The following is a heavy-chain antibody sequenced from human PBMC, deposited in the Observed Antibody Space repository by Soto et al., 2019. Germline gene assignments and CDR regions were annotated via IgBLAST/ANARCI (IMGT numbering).Heavy chain of an antibody. Sequence: QITLKESGPTLVRPTQTLTLTCTFSGFSLSTTGVGVGWIRQPPGKALEWLALIYWDDDKRYSPSLKSRLTIPKDTSKNEVILTMTNMDPVDTATYYCAQRLREYGLGRERANCFAPWGQGTLVTVSS. CDR2: IYWDDDK. J-gene: IGHJ5*02. D-gene: IGHD3-10*01. V-gene: IGHV2-5*02. CDR1: GFSLSTTGVG. CDR3: AQRLREYGLGRERANCFAP.